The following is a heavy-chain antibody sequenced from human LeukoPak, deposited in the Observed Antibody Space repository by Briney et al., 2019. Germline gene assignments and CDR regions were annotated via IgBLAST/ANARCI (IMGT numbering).Heavy chain of an antibody. CDR1: EFAFSTYN. CDR2: ISTGSSTT. Sequence: GGSLRLFCAASEFAFSTYNMNWVRQAPGKGLEWVSYISTGSSTTYYADSAKGRFTISRDNVENSLYLQMNSLRDEDTAVYYCARVAAGYSVNYFDYWGQGTLVTVSS. CDR3: ARVAAGYSVNYFDY. D-gene: IGHD4-23*01. J-gene: IGHJ4*02. V-gene: IGHV3-48*02.